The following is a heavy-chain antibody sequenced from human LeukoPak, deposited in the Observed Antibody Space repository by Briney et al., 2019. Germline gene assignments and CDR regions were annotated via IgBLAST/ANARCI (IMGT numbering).Heavy chain of an antibody. CDR3: AKDPRESRGYSYYDY. Sequence: GRSLRLSCAASGFTFSSYAMSWVRQAPGKGLEWVSAISGSGGSTYYADSVKGRFTISRDNSKNTLYLQMNSLRAEDTAVYYCAKDPRESRGYSYYDYWGQGTLVTVSS. CDR1: GFTFSSYA. J-gene: IGHJ4*02. CDR2: ISGSGGST. D-gene: IGHD5-18*01. V-gene: IGHV3-23*01.